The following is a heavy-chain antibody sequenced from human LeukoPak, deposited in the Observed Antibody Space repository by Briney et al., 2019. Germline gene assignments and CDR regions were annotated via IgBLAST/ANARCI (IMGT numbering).Heavy chain of an antibody. V-gene: IGHV3-7*01. CDR1: GFTFSSYW. CDR2: IKEDGSEK. D-gene: IGHD3-22*01. Sequence: GGSLRLSCAASGFTFSSYWMSWVRQAPGKGLEWVANIKEDGSEKYYMDSVKGRFTISRDNAKNSLHLQMNSLRAEDTAVYYCARPAYPRHDSSGYYLEWGQGTLVTVSS. CDR3: ARPAYPRHDSSGYYLE. J-gene: IGHJ4*02.